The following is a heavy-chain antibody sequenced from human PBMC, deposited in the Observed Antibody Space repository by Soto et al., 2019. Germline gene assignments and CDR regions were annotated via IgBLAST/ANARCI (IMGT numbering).Heavy chain of an antibody. CDR1: GFTFSSYA. J-gene: IGHJ4*02. Sequence: EVQLLESGGGLVQPGGSLRLSYAASGFTFSSYAMSWVRQAPGKGLEWVSAISGSGGSTYYADSVKGRFTISRDNSKNTLYLQMNSLRAEDTAVYYCAKRRSSSRYYFDYWGQGTLVTVSS. V-gene: IGHV3-23*01. D-gene: IGHD6-6*01. CDR2: ISGSGGST. CDR3: AKRRSSSRYYFDY.